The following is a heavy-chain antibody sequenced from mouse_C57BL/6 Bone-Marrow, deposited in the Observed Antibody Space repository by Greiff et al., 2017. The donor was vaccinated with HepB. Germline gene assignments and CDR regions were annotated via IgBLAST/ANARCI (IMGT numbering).Heavy chain of an antibody. CDR3: ARKRELPWYFDV. CDR1: GYTFTSYT. D-gene: IGHD2-12*01. CDR2: INPSSGYT. V-gene: IGHV1-4*01. J-gene: IGHJ1*03. Sequence: QVHVKQSGAELARPGASVKMSCKASGYTFTSYTMHWVKQRPGQGLEWIGYINPSSGYTKYNQKFKDKATLTADKSSSTAYMQLSSLTSEDSAVYYCARKRELPWYFDVWGTGTTVTVSS.